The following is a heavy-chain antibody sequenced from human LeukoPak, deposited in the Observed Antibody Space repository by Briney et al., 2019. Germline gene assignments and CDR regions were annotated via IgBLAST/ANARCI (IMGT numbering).Heavy chain of an antibody. Sequence: PGGSLRLSCAASGFTFSSYAMSWVRQAPGKGLEWIGRIRKKDKGYTTEYAASVKGRFTISRDDSKNTLYLQMNSLKTEDTAVYYCTTIAAAGYLDYWGQGTLVTVSS. CDR3: TTIAAAGYLDY. CDR2: IRKKDKGYTT. D-gene: IGHD6-13*01. J-gene: IGHJ4*02. V-gene: IGHV3-72*01. CDR1: GFTFSSYA.